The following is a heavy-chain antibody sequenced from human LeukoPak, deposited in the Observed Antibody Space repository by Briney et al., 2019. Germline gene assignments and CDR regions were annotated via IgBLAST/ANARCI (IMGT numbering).Heavy chain of an antibody. CDR2: IYSGGSA. CDR3: ARMKFYDSSGVFDY. J-gene: IGHJ4*02. V-gene: IGHV3-53*04. CDR1: GFNVSVIH. D-gene: IGHD3-22*01. Sequence: GGSLRLSCAAPGFNVSVIHMSWVRQAPGKGLHWVSLIYSGGSAFYADSVKGRLTVSRHNSKSTVYLQMNSLRPEDTAVYYCARMKFYDSSGVFDYWGQGSLVTVSS.